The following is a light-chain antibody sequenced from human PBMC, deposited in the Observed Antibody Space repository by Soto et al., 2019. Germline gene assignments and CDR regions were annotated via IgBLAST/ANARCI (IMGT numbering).Light chain of an antibody. J-gene: IGKJ2*02. CDR3: NEYYSTPRT. V-gene: IGKV4-1*01. Sequence: DIVMTQSPDSLAVSLGERATINCKSSQSVLYSSNNTNYLAWYQQKPGQPPQLLIYWASTRESRVPDRFSGSGSGTYFTLTISSLQAEDVAVYYGNEYYSTPRTFGQGTKLEIK. CDR1: QSVLYSSNNTNY. CDR2: WAS.